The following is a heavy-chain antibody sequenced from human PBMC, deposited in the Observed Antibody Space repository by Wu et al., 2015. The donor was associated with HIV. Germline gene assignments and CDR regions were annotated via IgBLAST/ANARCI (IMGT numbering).Heavy chain of an antibody. CDR1: GYSITSYY. J-gene: IGHJ4*02. CDR2: INPSGSST. CDR3: ATAMVRGVTTDY. V-gene: IGHV1-46*01. Sequence: QVQLVQSGAEVKKPGASVKVSCKASGYSITSYYAHWVRQAPGQGLEWMGIINPSGSSTSYAQKFQGRVTMTRDTSTSTVYMELSSLRSEDTAVYYCATAMVRGVTTDYWGQGTLVTVSS. D-gene: IGHD3-10*01.